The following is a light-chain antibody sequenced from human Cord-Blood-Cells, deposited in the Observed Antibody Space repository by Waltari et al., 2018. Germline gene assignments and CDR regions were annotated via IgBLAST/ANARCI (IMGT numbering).Light chain of an antibody. Sequence: QSALTQPRSVSGSPGQSVTISCTGTSSDVGGYNYVSWYQQHPGNAPKLMIYDVSKRPSGVPDRFSGSKSSNAASLTISGLQAEDEADYYCCSYAGSYVVFGGGTKLTVL. CDR1: SSDVGGYNY. J-gene: IGLJ2*01. V-gene: IGLV2-11*01. CDR2: DVS. CDR3: CSYAGSYVV.